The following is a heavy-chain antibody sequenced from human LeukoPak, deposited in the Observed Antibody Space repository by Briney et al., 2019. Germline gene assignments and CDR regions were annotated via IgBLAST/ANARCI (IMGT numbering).Heavy chain of an antibody. D-gene: IGHD6-19*01. CDR1: GYTFTSYG. Sequence: ASVKVSCKASGYTFTSYGISWVRQAPGQGLEWMRWISAYNGNTNYAQKLQGRVTMTTDTSTSTAYMELRSLRSDDTAVYYCARDLGSGWYDKYYFDYWGQGTLVTVSS. CDR3: ARDLGSGWYDKYYFDY. V-gene: IGHV1-18*01. J-gene: IGHJ4*02. CDR2: ISAYNGNT.